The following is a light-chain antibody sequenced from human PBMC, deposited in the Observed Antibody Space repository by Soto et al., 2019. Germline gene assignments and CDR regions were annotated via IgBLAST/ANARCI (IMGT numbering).Light chain of an antibody. CDR1: QSISISY. CDR3: QPRSNWPPV. CDR2: DAS. V-gene: IGKV3-11*01. J-gene: IGKJ4*01. Sequence: EIVLTQSPGTLSLSPGERPTLSGRSSQSISISYLAWYQQKPGQAPRLLIYDASNRATGITARFSGSGSGTDFTLTISSLEPEDFAVYYCQPRSNWPPVFGGGTKVEIK.